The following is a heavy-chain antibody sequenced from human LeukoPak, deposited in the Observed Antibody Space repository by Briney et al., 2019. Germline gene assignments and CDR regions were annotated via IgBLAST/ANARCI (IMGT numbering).Heavy chain of an antibody. D-gene: IGHD1-26*01. Sequence: ASVKVSCKASGYIFTSYGISWVRQAPGQGLEWMGWISAYNGYTKYAQKLQDRVTVTTDSSTSTAYMELGSLRPDDTAVYYCARSPGVGATRGDYWGQGTLVTVSS. CDR3: ARSPGVGATRGDY. CDR1: GYIFTSYG. CDR2: ISAYNGYT. V-gene: IGHV1-18*01. J-gene: IGHJ4*02.